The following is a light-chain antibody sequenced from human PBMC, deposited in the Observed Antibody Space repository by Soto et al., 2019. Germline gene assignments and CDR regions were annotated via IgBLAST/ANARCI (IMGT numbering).Light chain of an antibody. CDR2: GVA. CDR1: SSDVGGYNY. Sequence: QSVLTQPPSASGSPGQSVTISCTGTSSDVGGYNYVSWFQQHPGKAPKVIIYGVANRPSGVPDRFSGSKSGNTASLTVSGLQAEDEADYYCSSYAGSNNFVFGTGTEVTVL. V-gene: IGLV2-8*01. CDR3: SSYAGSNNFV. J-gene: IGLJ1*01.